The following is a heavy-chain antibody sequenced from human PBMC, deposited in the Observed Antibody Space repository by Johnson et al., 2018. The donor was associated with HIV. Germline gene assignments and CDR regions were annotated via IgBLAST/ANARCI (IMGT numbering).Heavy chain of an antibody. V-gene: IGHV3-30*03. CDR3: AGRDLLRAFDI. D-gene: IGHD2-15*01. Sequence: QVQLVESGGDLVRPGGSLRLSCTASGFAVSMNYMAWVRQAPGKGLEWVAVISYDGSNNYYADSVKGRFTISRDNSKNTLYLQMNSLRAEDTAVYYCAGRDLLRAFDIWGQGTMVTVSS. CDR1: GFAVSMNY. J-gene: IGHJ3*02. CDR2: ISYDGSNN.